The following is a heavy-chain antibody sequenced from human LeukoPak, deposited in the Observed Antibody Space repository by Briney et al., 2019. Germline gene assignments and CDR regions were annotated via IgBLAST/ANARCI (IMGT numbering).Heavy chain of an antibody. D-gene: IGHD3-10*01. Sequence: GGSLRLSCAASGFIFSSYNMNWVRQAPGKGLEWLSYISSTRPNIFYADSVKGRFTISRDDAKNSLYLQMNSQRIEDTGVYYCAKEVTYGGAAFDVWGQGTTVTVSS. CDR3: AKEVTYGGAAFDV. CDR1: GFIFSSYN. V-gene: IGHV3-48*01. CDR2: ISSTRPNI. J-gene: IGHJ3*01.